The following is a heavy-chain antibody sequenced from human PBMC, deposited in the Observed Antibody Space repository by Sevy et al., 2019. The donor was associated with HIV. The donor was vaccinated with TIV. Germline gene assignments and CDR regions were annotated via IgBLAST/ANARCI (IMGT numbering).Heavy chain of an antibody. J-gene: IGHJ4*02. Sequence: SETLSLTCAVSGDSISSGSYYWGWIRQPPGKGLESIGLINYSGSTYYSPSLKRRVTMSVDTSRNQFSLNLSSVTAADTAVYYCAIRKCGPSSSHFDNWGQGTLVTVSS. CDR2: INYSGST. V-gene: IGHV4-39*01. CDR3: AIRKCGPSSSHFDN. CDR1: GDSISSGSYY. D-gene: IGHD1-26*01.